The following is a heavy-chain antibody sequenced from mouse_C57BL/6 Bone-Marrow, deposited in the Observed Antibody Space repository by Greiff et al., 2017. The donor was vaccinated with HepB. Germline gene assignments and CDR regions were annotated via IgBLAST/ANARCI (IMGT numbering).Heavy chain of an antibody. D-gene: IGHD4-1*01. CDR2: IWTGGGT. J-gene: IGHJ1*03. Sequence: VKLVESGPGLVAPSQSLSITCTVSGFSFTSYAISWVRQPPGKGLEWLGVIWTGGGTNYNSALKSRLSISKDNSKSQVFLKMNSLQTDDTARYYCARKGANWDVDWYFDVWGTGTTVTVSS. CDR1: GFSFTSYA. V-gene: IGHV2-9-1*01. CDR3: ARKGANWDVDWYFDV.